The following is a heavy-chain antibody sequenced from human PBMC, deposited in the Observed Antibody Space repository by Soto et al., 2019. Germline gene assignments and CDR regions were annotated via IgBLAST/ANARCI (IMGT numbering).Heavy chain of an antibody. Sequence: PSETLSLTCAVYGGSFSGYYWSWIRQPPGKGLEWIGEINHSGSTNYNPSLKSRVTISVDTSKNQFSLKLSSVTAADTAVYYCARGRGYGSGTPRAFDMWGQGTMVTVSS. J-gene: IGHJ3*02. CDR3: ARGRGYGSGTPRAFDM. V-gene: IGHV4-34*01. D-gene: IGHD3-10*01. CDR2: INHSGST. CDR1: GGSFSGYY.